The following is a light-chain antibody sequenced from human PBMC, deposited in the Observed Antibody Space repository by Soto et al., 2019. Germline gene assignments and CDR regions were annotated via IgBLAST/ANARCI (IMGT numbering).Light chain of an antibody. CDR1: QAVNTR. Sequence: EIVLTQSPATLSAFPGDRVTLSCRASQAVNTRLAWYQHKPGQAPRLLIYLTSNRAAGVPSRFSAWGSETDFTLTISDVQPEAFEVYYCHQRQSWPRTFGQGTKVDIK. V-gene: IGKV3-11*01. J-gene: IGKJ1*01. CDR2: LTS. CDR3: HQRQSWPRT.